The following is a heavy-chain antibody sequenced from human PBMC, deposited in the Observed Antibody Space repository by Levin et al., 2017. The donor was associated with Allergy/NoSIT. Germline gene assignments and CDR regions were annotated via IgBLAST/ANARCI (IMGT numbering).Heavy chain of an antibody. Sequence: GESLKISCKASGYTFTGYYMHWVRQAPGQGLEWMGWINPNSGGTNYAQKFQGWVTMTRDTSISTAYMELSRLRSDDTAVYYCASSWFHSEGPRYSSSYKDAFDIWGQGTMVTVSS. CDR1: GYTFTGYY. CDR2: INPNSGGT. CDR3: ASSWFHSEGPRYSSSYKDAFDI. D-gene: IGHD6-13*01. V-gene: IGHV1-2*04. J-gene: IGHJ3*02.